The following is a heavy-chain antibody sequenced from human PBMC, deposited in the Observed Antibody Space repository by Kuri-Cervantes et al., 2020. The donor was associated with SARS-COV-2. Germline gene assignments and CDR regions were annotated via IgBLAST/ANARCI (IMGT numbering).Heavy chain of an antibody. D-gene: IGHD1-26*01. Sequence: SQTLSLTCAVHGGSFSGYYWSWIRQPPGKGLEWIGEINHSGSTNYNPSLKSRVTISVDTSKNQFSLKLSSVTAADTAVYYCAREGTTSVGSTSFDHWGQGALVTVSS. CDR3: AREGTTSVGSTSFDH. V-gene: IGHV4-34*01. CDR2: INHSGST. J-gene: IGHJ4*02. CDR1: GGSFSGYY.